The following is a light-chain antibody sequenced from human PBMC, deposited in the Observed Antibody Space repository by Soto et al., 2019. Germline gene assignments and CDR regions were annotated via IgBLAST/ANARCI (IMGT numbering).Light chain of an antibody. J-gene: IGLJ1*01. CDR3: SSYTTSSPLV. V-gene: IGLV2-14*01. Sequence: QSALTQPASVSGSPGQSITISCTGTSSDVGGYNYVSWYQHHPGKAPKLMIYEVSNRPSGVSNRVYGSKSGSTASLTISGHQAEDEADYYCSSYTTSSPLVFGTGAKVTVL. CDR2: EVS. CDR1: SSDVGGYNY.